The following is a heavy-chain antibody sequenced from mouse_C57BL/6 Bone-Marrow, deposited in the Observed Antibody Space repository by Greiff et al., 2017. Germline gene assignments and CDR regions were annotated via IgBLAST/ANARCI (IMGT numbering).Heavy chain of an antibody. CDR2: ISNLAYSI. CDR1: GFTFSDYG. Sequence: EVKVVESGGGLVQPGGSLKLSCAASGFTFSDYGMAWVRQAPRKGPAWVAFISNLAYSIYYADTVTGRFTISRENAKNTLCLEMSSLRSEDTAMYYCARHAYYSDYGFAYWGQGTLVTVSA. V-gene: IGHV5-15*01. CDR3: ARHAYYSDYGFAY. J-gene: IGHJ3*01. D-gene: IGHD2-5*01.